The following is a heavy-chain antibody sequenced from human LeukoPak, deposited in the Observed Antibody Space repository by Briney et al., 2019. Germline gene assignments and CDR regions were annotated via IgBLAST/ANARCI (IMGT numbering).Heavy chain of an antibody. CDR2: ISYDGSKK. J-gene: IGHJ4*01. CDR3: ARSYSGYDYGPDY. Sequence: GGSLRLSCAASGFTFSSYAMHWVRQAPGKGLEWVAVISYDGSKKYYADSVKGRFTISRDNSKNTVYLQMNSLRAEDTAVYYCARSYSGYDYGPDYWGQGTLVTVSS. CDR1: GFTFSSYA. D-gene: IGHD5-12*01. V-gene: IGHV3-30*04.